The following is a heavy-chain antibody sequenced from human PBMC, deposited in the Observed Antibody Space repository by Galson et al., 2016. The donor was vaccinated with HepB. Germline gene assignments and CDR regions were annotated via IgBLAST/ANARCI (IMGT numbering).Heavy chain of an antibody. D-gene: IGHD6-19*01. CDR1: GFTVSSNY. CDR3: ATATGGYGFGSFDI. V-gene: IGHV3-53*01. J-gene: IGHJ3*02. Sequence: SLRLSCAASGFTVSSNYMSWVRQAPGKGLEWISIIYSGGSTYYADSVKGRFTVSRDNSKNTLYLQMNSLRAEDTAVYYCATATGGYGFGSFDIWGQGTLVTVSS. CDR2: IYSGGST.